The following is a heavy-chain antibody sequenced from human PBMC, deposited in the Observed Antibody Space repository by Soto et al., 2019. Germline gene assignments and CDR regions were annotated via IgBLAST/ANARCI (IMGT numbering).Heavy chain of an antibody. D-gene: IGHD3-16*01. CDR3: ARMGDVPYYYYGMDV. J-gene: IGHJ6*02. Sequence: SVKVSCKASGGTFSSYAISWVRQAPGQGLEWMGGIIPIFGTANYAQKFQGRVTITADESTSTAYMELSSLRSEDTAVYYFARMGDVPYYYYGMDVWGQGTRVTVSS. CDR1: GGTFSSYA. V-gene: IGHV1-69*13. CDR2: IIPIFGTA.